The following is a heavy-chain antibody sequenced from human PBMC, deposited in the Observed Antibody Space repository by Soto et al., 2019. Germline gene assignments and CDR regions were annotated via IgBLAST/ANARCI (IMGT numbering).Heavy chain of an antibody. Sequence: ASVKVSCKASGYTFTGYYMHWVRQAPGQGLEWMGWINPNSGGTNYAQKFQGRVTMTRDTSISTAYMELSRLRSDDTAIYYCATAVHLGDYEESWGQGALVTVSS. J-gene: IGHJ4*02. CDR3: ATAVHLGDYEES. D-gene: IGHD4-17*01. CDR1: GYTFTGYY. CDR2: INPNSGGT. V-gene: IGHV1-2*02.